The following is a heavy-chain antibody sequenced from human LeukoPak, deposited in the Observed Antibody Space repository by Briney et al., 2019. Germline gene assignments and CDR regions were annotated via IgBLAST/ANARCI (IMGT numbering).Heavy chain of an antibody. CDR3: ARVSIFGAHYFDY. D-gene: IGHD3-3*01. CDR1: GYTFTSYY. CDR2: INPSDGST. Sequence: ASVKVSCKASGYTFTSYYIHWVRQAPGQGLEWMGIINPSDGSTSYAQKFQGRVTMTRDTSTSTVYMELSSLRSEDTAVYYCARVSIFGAHYFDYWGQGTLVTVSS. V-gene: IGHV1-46*01. J-gene: IGHJ4*02.